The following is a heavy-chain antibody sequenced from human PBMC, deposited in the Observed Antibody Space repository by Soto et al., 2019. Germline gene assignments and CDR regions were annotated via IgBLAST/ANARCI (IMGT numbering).Heavy chain of an antibody. CDR3: ARDCSSTSCYTKNV. Sequence: PGGSLRLSCAASGFTVSSNYMSWVRQAPGKGLEWVSVIYSGGSTYYADSVKGRFTISRDNSKNTLYLQMNSLRAEDTAVYYCARDCSSTSCYTKNVWGQGTTVTVSS. D-gene: IGHD2-2*02. CDR2: IYSGGST. V-gene: IGHV3-53*01. CDR1: GFTVSSNY. J-gene: IGHJ6*02.